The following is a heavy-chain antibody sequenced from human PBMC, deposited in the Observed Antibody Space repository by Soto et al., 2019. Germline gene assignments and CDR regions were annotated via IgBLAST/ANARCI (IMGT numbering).Heavy chain of an antibody. V-gene: IGHV3-30*18. CDR2: ISYDGSNK. J-gene: IGHJ6*02. D-gene: IGHD6-13*01. Sequence: QVQLVESGGGVVQPGRSLRLSCAASGFTFSSYGMHWVRQAPGKGLEWVAGISYDGSNKYYADSVKGRFTISRDNSKNTLYLQMNSLRAEDTAVYYCAKIVLEAAETGHYYYYGMDVWGQGTTVTVSS. CDR3: AKIVLEAAETGHYYYYGMDV. CDR1: GFTFSSYG.